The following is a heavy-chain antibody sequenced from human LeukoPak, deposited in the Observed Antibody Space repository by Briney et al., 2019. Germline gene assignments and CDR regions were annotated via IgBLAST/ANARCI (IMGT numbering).Heavy chain of an antibody. Sequence: SETLSLTCAVSGGSISSSNWWSWVRQPPGKGLEWIGEIYHSGSTNYNPSLKSRVTISVDKSKNQFSLKLSSVTAADTAVYYCARESVSATVIPSGNSPDAFDIWGQGTMVTVSS. CDR2: IYHSGST. V-gene: IGHV4-4*02. CDR1: GGSISSSNW. D-gene: IGHD4-17*01. CDR3: ARESVSATVIPSGNSPDAFDI. J-gene: IGHJ3*02.